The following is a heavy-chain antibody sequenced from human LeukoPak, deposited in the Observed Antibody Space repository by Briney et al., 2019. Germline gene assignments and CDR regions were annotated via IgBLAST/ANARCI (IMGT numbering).Heavy chain of an antibody. D-gene: IGHD2-15*01. CDR1: GFTFSSYS. CDR2: ISGSGGST. CDR3: AKEYCSGGSCYRSLGY. Sequence: GGSLRLSCAASGFTFSSYSMNWVRQAPGKGLEWVSAISGSGGSTYYADSVKGRFTISRDNSKNTLYLQMNSLRAEDTAVYYCAKEYCSGGSCYRSLGYWGQGTLVTVSS. J-gene: IGHJ4*02. V-gene: IGHV3-23*01.